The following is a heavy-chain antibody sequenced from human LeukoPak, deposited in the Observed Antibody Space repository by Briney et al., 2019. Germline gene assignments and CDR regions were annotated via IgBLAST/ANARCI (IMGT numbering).Heavy chain of an antibody. CDR2: IYYSGNT. CDR3: AREDYYDSSLGWFDP. CDR1: GGSISSSSYY. V-gene: IGHV4-39*07. Sequence: PSETLSLTCTVSGGSISSSSYYWGWIRQPPGKGLEWIGSIYYSGNTYYNPSLKSRFTISVGTSKNQFSLKLSSVTAADTAVYYCAREDYYDSSLGWFDPWGQGTLVTVSS. D-gene: IGHD3-22*01. J-gene: IGHJ5*02.